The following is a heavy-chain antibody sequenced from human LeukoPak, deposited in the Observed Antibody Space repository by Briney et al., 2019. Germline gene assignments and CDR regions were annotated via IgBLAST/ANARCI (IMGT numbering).Heavy chain of an antibody. V-gene: IGHV4-38-2*02. CDR2: IYRSGSS. J-gene: IGHJ4*02. D-gene: IGHD6-19*01. Sequence: SETLSLTCNVSNYSISRGYYWGWIRQSPGKGLEWIASIYRSGSSSYNPSLKSRVTMSVDTSKNQFSLKLSSVTAADTAVYYCAREAEAVADFDYWGQGTLVTVSS. CDR1: NYSISRGYY. CDR3: AREAEAVADFDY.